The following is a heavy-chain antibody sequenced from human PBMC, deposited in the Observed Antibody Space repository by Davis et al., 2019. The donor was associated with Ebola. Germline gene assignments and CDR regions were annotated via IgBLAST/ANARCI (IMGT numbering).Heavy chain of an antibody. Sequence: PSETLSLTCAVYGGSFSGYYWSWIRQPPGKGLEWIGEINHSGSTNYNPSLKSRVTISVDTSKNQFSLKLSSVTAADTAVYYCARDNLVPAAPYNWFDPWGQGTLVTVSS. V-gene: IGHV4-34*01. CDR2: INHSGST. CDR1: GGSFSGYY. J-gene: IGHJ5*02. CDR3: ARDNLVPAAPYNWFDP. D-gene: IGHD2-2*01.